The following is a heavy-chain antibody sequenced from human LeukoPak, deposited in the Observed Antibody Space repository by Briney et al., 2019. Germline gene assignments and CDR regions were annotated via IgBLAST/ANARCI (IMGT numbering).Heavy chain of an antibody. D-gene: IGHD3-22*01. Sequence: SETLSLTCTVSGYSISRGFYWGWIRQPPGKGLEWIGRIYHSGGTYYNPSLKSRVTISVDTSKNQFSLKLSSVTAADTAVYYCASWQYYDSSGYYFDRDYYYMDVWGKGTTVTVSS. CDR2: IYHSGGT. J-gene: IGHJ6*03. CDR1: GYSISRGFY. V-gene: IGHV4-38-2*02. CDR3: ASWQYYDSSGYYFDRDYYYMDV.